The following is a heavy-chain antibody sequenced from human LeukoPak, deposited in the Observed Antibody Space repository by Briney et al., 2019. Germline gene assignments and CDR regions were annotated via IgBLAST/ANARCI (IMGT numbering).Heavy chain of an antibody. CDR1: GGSFSGYS. CDR3: AGFYYDSSGPSDY. V-gene: IGHV4-34*01. J-gene: IGHJ4*02. Sequence: SETLSLTCAVYGGSFSGYSWSWIRQPPGKGLEWIGEINHSGSTNYNPSLKSRVTISVDTSKNQFSLKLSSVTAADTAVYYCAGFYYDSSGPSDYWGQGTLVTVSS. D-gene: IGHD3-22*01. CDR2: INHSGST.